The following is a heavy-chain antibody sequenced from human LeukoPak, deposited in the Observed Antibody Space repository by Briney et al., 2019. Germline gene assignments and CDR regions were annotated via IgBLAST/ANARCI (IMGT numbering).Heavy chain of an antibody. CDR2: ISGSGGST. CDR3: AKDSPPAGYRHYFDY. D-gene: IGHD3-9*01. Sequence: GGSLRLSCAVSGFTITDYGMSWVRQAPGKGLEWVSAISGSGGSTYYADSVKGRFTISRDNSKNTLYLQMNSLRAEDTAVYYCAKDSPPAGYRHYFDYWGQGTLVTVSS. V-gene: IGHV3-23*01. J-gene: IGHJ4*02. CDR1: GFTITDYG.